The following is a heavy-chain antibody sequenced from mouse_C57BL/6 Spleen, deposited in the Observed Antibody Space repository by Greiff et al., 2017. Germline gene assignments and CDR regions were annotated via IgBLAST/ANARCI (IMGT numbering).Heavy chain of an antibody. J-gene: IGHJ2*01. CDR2: FYPGSGST. V-gene: IGHV1-55*01. Sequence: QVQLQQPGAELVKPGASVKMSCKASGYTFTSYWITWVKQSPGQGLEWIGDFYPGSGSTNYNEKFKSKATLTVDTSSSTAYMQLSSLTSDDSAVYYCARSSPYLQNYWGQGTTLTVSS. CDR1: GYTFTSYW. CDR3: ARSSPYLQNY.